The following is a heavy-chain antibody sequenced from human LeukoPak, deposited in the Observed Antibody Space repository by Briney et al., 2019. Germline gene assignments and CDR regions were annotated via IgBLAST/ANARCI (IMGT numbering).Heavy chain of an antibody. CDR3: AKVRPTRFVESSGWLELGY. V-gene: IGHV3-43*02. Sequence: GGSLRLSCAASGFTFDDYAMHWVRQGPGKGLEWVSLSSGDGSRTYYEDSVKGRFTISRDNSKNSLYLQMNSLRTEDTAFYYCAKVRPTRFVESSGWLELGYWGQGTLVTVSS. D-gene: IGHD6-19*01. J-gene: IGHJ4*02. CDR2: SSGDGSRT. CDR1: GFTFDDYA.